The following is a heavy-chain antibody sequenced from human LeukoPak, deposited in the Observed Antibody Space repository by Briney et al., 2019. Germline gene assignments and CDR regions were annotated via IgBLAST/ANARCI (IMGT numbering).Heavy chain of an antibody. CDR2: IYTSGST. D-gene: IGHD6-19*01. CDR1: GGSISSYY. Sequence: PSETLSLTCTVSGGSISSYYWSWIRQPAGKGLEWIGRIYTSGSTNYNPSLKSRVTISVDTSENQFSLNLRSVTAADTAVYYCASEGLAVAGNFLYWGQGALVTVSS. V-gene: IGHV4-4*07. J-gene: IGHJ4*02. CDR3: ASEGLAVAGNFLY.